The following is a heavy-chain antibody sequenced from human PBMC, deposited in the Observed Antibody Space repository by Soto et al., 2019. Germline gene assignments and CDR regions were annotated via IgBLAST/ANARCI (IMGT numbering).Heavy chain of an antibody. Sequence: VGSLILSCSASGFTFSRYAMNWVRQAPGKWLEWVSTLSGSGSGSYYPDSLRGRFTISRDNSKNTLYLQMNNLRAEDTAVYYCAKAPISLDGSGYYFASFDYWGHGTRVTVSS. D-gene: IGHD3-22*01. CDR1: GFTFSRYA. CDR3: AKAPISLDGSGYYFASFDY. CDR2: LSGSGSGS. J-gene: IGHJ4*01. V-gene: IGHV3-23*01.